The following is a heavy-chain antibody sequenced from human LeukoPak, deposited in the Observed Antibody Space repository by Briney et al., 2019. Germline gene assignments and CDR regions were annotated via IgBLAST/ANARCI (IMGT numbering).Heavy chain of an antibody. J-gene: IGHJ4*02. CDR2: ISYSSETI. CDR1: GFPFDEHA. D-gene: IGHD4-23*01. V-gene: IGHV3-9*01. CDR3: ARVSGNSGTDY. Sequence: PGGSLRLSCAASGFPFDEHAMHWVRQAPGKGLEWVSGISYSSETIGYVDSVKGRFTISRDNVRKSLYLQMNSLRIEDTALYYCARVSGNSGTDYWGQGTLVTVSS.